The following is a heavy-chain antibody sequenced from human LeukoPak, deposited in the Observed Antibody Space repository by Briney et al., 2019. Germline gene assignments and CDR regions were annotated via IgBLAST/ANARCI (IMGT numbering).Heavy chain of an antibody. J-gene: IGHJ6*03. CDR3: AGGYSPGYYYYYMDV. CDR1: GGTFSSYA. V-gene: IGHV1-69*05. Sequence: SVKVSCKASGGTFSSYAISWVRQAPGQGLEWMGGIIPIFGTANYAQKFQGRVTITTDESTSTAYIELSSLRSEDTAVYYCAGGYSPGYYYYYMDVWGKGTTVTVSS. CDR2: IIPIFGTA. D-gene: IGHD1-26*01.